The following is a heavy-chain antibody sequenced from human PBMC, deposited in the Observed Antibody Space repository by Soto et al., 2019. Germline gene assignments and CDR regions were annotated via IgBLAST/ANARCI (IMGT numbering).Heavy chain of an antibody. Sequence: GGSLRLSCAASGFSFTSYTMNWVRQTPGKGLEWVASISAGGRSIYYADSLKGRSTVSRDNAKSSLYLQMNSLRAEDTAVYYCARSTPGNPFDIWGQGTMVTVSS. D-gene: IGHD3-10*01. V-gene: IGHV3-21*06. CDR2: ISAGGRSI. CDR1: GFSFTSYT. CDR3: ARSTPGNPFDI. J-gene: IGHJ3*02.